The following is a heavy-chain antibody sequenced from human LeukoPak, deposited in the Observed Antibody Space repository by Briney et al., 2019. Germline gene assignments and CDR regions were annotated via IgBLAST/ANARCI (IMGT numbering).Heavy chain of an antibody. CDR1: GGSISSGDYY. Sequence: SETLSLTCTVSGGSISSGDYYWSWIRQPPGKGLEWIGYIYYSGSTYYNPSLKSRVTISVDTSKNQFSLKLSSVTAADTAVYYCAREGVDTARHFDYWGQGTLVTVSS. V-gene: IGHV4-30-4*01. D-gene: IGHD5-18*01. J-gene: IGHJ4*02. CDR2: IYYSGST. CDR3: AREGVDTARHFDY.